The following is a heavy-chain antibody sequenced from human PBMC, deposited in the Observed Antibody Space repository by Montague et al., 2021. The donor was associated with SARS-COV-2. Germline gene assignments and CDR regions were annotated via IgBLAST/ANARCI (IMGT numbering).Heavy chain of an antibody. CDR3: ATPPPGYCSSTSCYDDYYYYGMDV. CDR2: IYYSGST. V-gene: IGHV4-39*01. D-gene: IGHD2-2*01. Sequence: SETLSPTCTVSGGSISSSSYYWGWIRQPPGKGLEWIGSIYYSGSTYYNPSLKSRVTISVDTSKNQFSLKLSSVTAADTAVYYCATPPPGYCSSTSCYDDYYYYGMDVWGQGTTVTVSS. CDR1: GGSISSSSYY. J-gene: IGHJ6*02.